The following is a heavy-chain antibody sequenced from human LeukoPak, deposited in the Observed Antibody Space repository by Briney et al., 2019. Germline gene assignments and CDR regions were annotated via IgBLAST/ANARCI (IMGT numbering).Heavy chain of an antibody. CDR1: GVTFSNYA. Sequence: GRSLRLSCAAPGVTFSNYAMHWVRQSPGKGLEWVAVISYDGSNKYYADSVKGRFTISRDNSKNTLYLQMNSLRAEDTAVYYCAKVPPAAAGTKNYYYGMDVWGQGTTVTVSS. CDR2: ISYDGSNK. J-gene: IGHJ6*02. D-gene: IGHD6-13*01. CDR3: AKVPPAAAGTKNYYYGMDV. V-gene: IGHV3-30*18.